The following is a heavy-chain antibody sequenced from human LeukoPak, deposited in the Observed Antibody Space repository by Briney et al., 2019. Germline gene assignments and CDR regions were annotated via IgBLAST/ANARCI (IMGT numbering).Heavy chain of an antibody. Sequence: GGSLRLSCVGSGFTFSFYNIHWVRQAPGKGLEWISFISNSGSVHGSSESVRGRVTMSRDNAKNSAHLQMYGLRADDTALYYCTRDADWIRDCWGPGTLVTVYS. CDR2: ISNSGSVH. J-gene: IGHJ4*02. CDR1: GFTFSFYN. D-gene: IGHD2-2*03. V-gene: IGHV3-48*03. CDR3: TRDADWIRDC.